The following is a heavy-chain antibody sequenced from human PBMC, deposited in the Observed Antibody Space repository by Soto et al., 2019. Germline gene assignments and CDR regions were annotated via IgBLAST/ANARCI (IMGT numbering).Heavy chain of an antibody. D-gene: IGHD1-26*01. CDR2: ISGSGSPT. CDR3: ARDMSGGTYNYDYGMEV. J-gene: IGHJ6*02. CDR1: GFSFSSYA. V-gene: IGHV3-23*01. Sequence: EVQLLESGGGLGQPGGSLRLSCAASGFSFSSYAMTWVRQAPGRGLQWVSAISGSGSPTYYADSVKGRFTISRDNSKNTLYLQMNSLRADDTAVYYCARDMSGGTYNYDYGMEVWGQGTTVTVSS.